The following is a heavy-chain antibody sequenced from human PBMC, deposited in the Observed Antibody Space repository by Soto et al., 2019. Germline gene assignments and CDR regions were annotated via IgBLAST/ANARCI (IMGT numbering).Heavy chain of an antibody. CDR1: GFSLSTSGMC. V-gene: IGHV2-70*12. J-gene: IGHJ4*02. D-gene: IGHD6-13*01. CDR2: IDWDDDK. CDR3: AHTPGQQLALDY. Sequence: SGPTLVNPTQTLTLTCTFSGFSLSTSGMCVSWIRQPPGKALEWLARIDWDDDKYYSTSLKTRLTISKDTSKNQVVLTMTNMDPVDTAPYFCAHTPGQQLALDYWGQGALDTGSS.